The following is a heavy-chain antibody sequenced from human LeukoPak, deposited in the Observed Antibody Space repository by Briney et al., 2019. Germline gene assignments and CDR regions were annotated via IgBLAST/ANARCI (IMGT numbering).Heavy chain of an antibody. J-gene: IGHJ4*02. CDR2: INPNSGGT. Sequence: ASVKVSCKASGYTFTGYYMHWVRQAPGQGLEWMGRINPNSGGTNYPQKFQGRVTMTRDTSISTAYMELSSLRSEDTAVYYCASNPPRTGDFNSWGQGALVTVSS. CDR3: ASNPPRTGDFNS. CDR1: GYTFTGYY. V-gene: IGHV1-2*06. D-gene: IGHD7-27*01.